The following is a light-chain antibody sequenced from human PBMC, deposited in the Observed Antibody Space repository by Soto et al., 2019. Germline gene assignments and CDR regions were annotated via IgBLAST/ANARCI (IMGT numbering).Light chain of an antibody. CDR2: AAS. CDR3: QQTFSAPSIT. J-gene: IGKJ5*01. Sequence: DIPLTQSPSSLSASVGDRVTITCRAGQTISDYLNWYQQKPGTAPKLLIYAASTLQSGVPSRFSGSRSGTDFTLTISSLHPEDVATYYWQQTFSAPSITFGQGTRLEIK. V-gene: IGKV1-39*01. CDR1: QTISDY.